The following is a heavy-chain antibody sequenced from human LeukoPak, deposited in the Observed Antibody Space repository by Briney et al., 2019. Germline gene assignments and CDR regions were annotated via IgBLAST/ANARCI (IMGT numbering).Heavy chain of an antibody. D-gene: IGHD2-8*01. J-gene: IGHJ4*02. CDR3: ARLEMAGYLAY. V-gene: IGHV5-51*01. CDR2: IYPIDSDT. Sequence: GESLKISCKASGYTFTDYWIGWVRQMPGKGLEWMGIIYPIDSDTKYSSPFQGHVTISVDTSLTTAYLEWGSLQASDSAMYFCARLEMAGYLAYWGQGTLVIVSS. CDR1: GYTFTDYW.